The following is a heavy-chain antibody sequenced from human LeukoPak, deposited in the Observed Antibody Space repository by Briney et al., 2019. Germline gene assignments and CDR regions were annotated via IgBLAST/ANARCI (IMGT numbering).Heavy chain of an antibody. CDR3: AKAPTPVVAATLFHH. D-gene: IGHD2-15*01. Sequence: GGSLRLSCAATGFIFRDYGMTWVRQAPGKGLEWVSLINLSGSNTYYADSVKGRFTISRDNSKNTLSLEINSLRDEDTAVYYCAKAPTPVVAATLFHHWGQGTLVTVS. CDR1: GFIFRDYG. V-gene: IGHV3-23*01. CDR2: INLSGSNT. J-gene: IGHJ1*01.